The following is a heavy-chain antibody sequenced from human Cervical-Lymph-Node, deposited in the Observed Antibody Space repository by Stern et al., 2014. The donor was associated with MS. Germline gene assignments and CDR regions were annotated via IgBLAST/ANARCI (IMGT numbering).Heavy chain of an antibody. D-gene: IGHD1-26*01. CDR3: AHQWELHLRYFNY. V-gene: IGHV3-23*04. CDR2: ISGSDYA. Sequence: EVQLVESGGGLVQPGGSLRLSCVASGFSFSNYAMSWVRQAPGQGLEWVSGISGSDYAYYADSVKGRFTVSRDNSKNTLFLQMISLRAEDSAVYYCAHQWELHLRYFNYWGQGTLVTVSS. J-gene: IGHJ4*02. CDR1: GFSFSNYA.